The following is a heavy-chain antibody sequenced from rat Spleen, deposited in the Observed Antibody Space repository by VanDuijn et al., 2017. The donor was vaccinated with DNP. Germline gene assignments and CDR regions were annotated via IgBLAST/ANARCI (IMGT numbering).Heavy chain of an antibody. CDR2: IVYDGNPT. D-gene: IGHD1-12*02. J-gene: IGHJ2*01. CDR1: GFTFSAYY. V-gene: IGHV5-7*01. CDR3: ARGYYDGSYYD. Sequence: EVQLVESGGGLVQPGRSLKLSCAASGFTFSAYYMAWVRQAPAKGLEWVATIVYDGNPTYYRDSVMGRFTISRDNARTTLFLQMDSLRSEDTATYYCARGYYDGSYYDWGQGVMVTVSS.